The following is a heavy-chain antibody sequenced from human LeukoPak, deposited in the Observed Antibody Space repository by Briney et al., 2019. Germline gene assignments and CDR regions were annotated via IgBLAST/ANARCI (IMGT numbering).Heavy chain of an antibody. CDR1: GFTFSSYW. CDR2: IKSDGSNT. CDR3: AKDQIYSSSWIYDY. D-gene: IGHD6-13*01. J-gene: IGHJ4*02. V-gene: IGHV3-74*01. Sequence: GGSLRLSCAASGFTFSSYWMHWVRQAPGKGLVWVSRIKSDGSNTNYADSVKGRFTISRDNAKNSLYLQMNSLRAEDTALYYCAKDQIYSSSWIYDYWGQGTLVTVSS.